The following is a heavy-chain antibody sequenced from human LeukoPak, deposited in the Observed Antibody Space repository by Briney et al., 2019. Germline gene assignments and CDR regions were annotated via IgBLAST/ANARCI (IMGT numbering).Heavy chain of an antibody. D-gene: IGHD2-21*02. Sequence: SVKVSCMASGGTFGSYAISWVRQAPGQGLEWMGRIIPILGIANYAQKFQGRVTITADKSTSTAYMELSSLRSEDTAVYYCARDKAYCGGDCYSDAFDIWGQGTMVTVSS. J-gene: IGHJ3*02. CDR2: IIPILGIA. CDR1: GGTFGSYA. V-gene: IGHV1-69*04. CDR3: ARDKAYCGGDCYSDAFDI.